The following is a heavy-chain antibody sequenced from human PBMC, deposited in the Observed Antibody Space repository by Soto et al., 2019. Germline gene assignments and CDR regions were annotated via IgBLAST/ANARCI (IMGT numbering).Heavy chain of an antibody. Sequence: ASVKVSCKASGYTCTIYYMHCVLQSRLRWLEWMGIINPSGGSTSYAQKFQGRVTMTRDTSTSTVYMELSSLRSEDTAVYYCARVSPLAVEYSSSSGALDAFDIWGQGTMVTVSS. CDR1: GYTCTIYY. V-gene: IGHV1-46*01. D-gene: IGHD6-6*01. J-gene: IGHJ3*02. CDR3: ARVSPLAVEYSSSSGALDAFDI. CDR2: INPSGGST.